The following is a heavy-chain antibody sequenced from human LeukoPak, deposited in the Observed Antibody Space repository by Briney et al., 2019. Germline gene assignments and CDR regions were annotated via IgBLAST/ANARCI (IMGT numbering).Heavy chain of an antibody. CDR3: ARDRVAAAANDY. Sequence: ASVKVSCKASGDSSRTNAIVWLRQAPGQRPEWMGWISAGSGNTKYSQTFQDRLTLTRDTAASTAYMELRSLRSDDTAVYYCARDRVAAAANDYWGQGTLVTVSS. D-gene: IGHD6-13*01. CDR1: GDSSRTNA. V-gene: IGHV1-3*01. J-gene: IGHJ4*02. CDR2: ISAGSGNT.